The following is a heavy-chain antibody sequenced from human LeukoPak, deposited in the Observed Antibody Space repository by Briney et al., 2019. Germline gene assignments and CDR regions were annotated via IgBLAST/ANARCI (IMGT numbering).Heavy chain of an antibody. CDR1: GFTLSPYW. J-gene: IGHJ3*02. Sequence: GGSLRLSCVASSGFTLSPYWMNWVRQAPGKGLEWVANIKEDGTDKNYVASVKGRFTISRDNAKNSLYLQMNSLRAEDTAVYYCARVWRYYDSSGYYYLSAFDIWGQGTMVTVSS. CDR3: ARVWRYYDSSGYYYLSAFDI. CDR2: IKEDGTDK. D-gene: IGHD3-22*01. V-gene: IGHV3-7*03.